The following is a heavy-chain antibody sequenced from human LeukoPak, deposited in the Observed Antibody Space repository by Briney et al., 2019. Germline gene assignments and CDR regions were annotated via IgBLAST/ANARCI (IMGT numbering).Heavy chain of an antibody. CDR1: GFTVSSNY. CDR3: ARGGVIAVAED. J-gene: IGHJ4*02. CDR2: IYSGGST. V-gene: IGHV3-53*04. Sequence: GGSLRLSCAASGFTVSSNYMSWVRQAPGKGLEWVSVIYSGGSTYYADYVKGRFTISRHNSKNTLYLQMNSLRAEDTAVYYCARGGVIAVAEDWGQGTLVTVSS. D-gene: IGHD6-19*01.